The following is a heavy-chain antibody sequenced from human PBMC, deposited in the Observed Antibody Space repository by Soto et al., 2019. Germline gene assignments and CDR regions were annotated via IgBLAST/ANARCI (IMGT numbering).Heavy chain of an antibody. CDR3: ARRYGSGLSSHYYYYMDV. Sequence: GGSLRLSCAASGFTFSSYWMSWVRQAPGKGLEWVANIKQDGSEKYYVDSVKGRFTISRDNAKNSLYLQMNSLRAEDTAVYYCARRYGSGLSSHYYYYMDVWGKGTTVTVSS. CDR2: IKQDGSEK. J-gene: IGHJ6*03. CDR1: GFTFSSYW. V-gene: IGHV3-7*01. D-gene: IGHD3-10*01.